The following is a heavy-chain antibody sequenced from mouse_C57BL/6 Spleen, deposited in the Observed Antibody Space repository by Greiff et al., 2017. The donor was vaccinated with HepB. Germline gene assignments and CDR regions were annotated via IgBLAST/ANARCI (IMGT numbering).Heavy chain of an antibody. Sequence: VQLQQSGAELVRPGASVKLSCTASGFNIKDYYMHWVKQRPEQGLEWIGRIDPEDGDTEYAPKFQGKATMTADTSSNTAYLQLSSLTSEDTAVYYCTTGGGSSFFAYWGQGTLVTVSA. J-gene: IGHJ3*01. CDR1: GFNIKDYY. V-gene: IGHV14-1*01. CDR3: TTGGGSSFFAY. CDR2: IDPEDGDT. D-gene: IGHD1-1*01.